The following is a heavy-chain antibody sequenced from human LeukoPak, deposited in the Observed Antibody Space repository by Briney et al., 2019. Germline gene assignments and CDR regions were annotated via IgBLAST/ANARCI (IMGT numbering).Heavy chain of an antibody. V-gene: IGHV1-69*13. CDR1: GGTFRTFA. CDR2: IIPIFGIP. Sequence: ASVKVSCKASGGTFRTFAISRVRQAPGQGLEWMGGIIPIFGIPDSAQKFQGILTITADESTTTAYMELSSLRSDDTAIYYCGLSGNYYYYYMDVWGKGTTVTISS. J-gene: IGHJ6*03. D-gene: IGHD6-25*01. CDR3: GLSGNYYYYYMDV.